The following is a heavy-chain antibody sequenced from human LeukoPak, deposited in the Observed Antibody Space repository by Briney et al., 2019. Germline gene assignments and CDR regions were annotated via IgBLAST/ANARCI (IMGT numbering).Heavy chain of an antibody. CDR1: GFTFNTFW. Sequence: GGSLRLSCAASGFTFNTFWMTWVRQAPGKGLEWVSSISGSSSYIYYADSVKGRFTISRHNAKNSLYLQMNSLRAEDTAVYYCARVSAGVIGMKDVFDIWGQGTMVTVSS. V-gene: IGHV3-21*01. D-gene: IGHD3-16*02. J-gene: IGHJ3*02. CDR3: ARVSAGVIGMKDVFDI. CDR2: ISGSSSYI.